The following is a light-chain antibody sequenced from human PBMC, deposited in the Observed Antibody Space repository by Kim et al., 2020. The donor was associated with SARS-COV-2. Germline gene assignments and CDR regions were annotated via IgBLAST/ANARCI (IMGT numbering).Light chain of an antibody. CDR3: LQHSTYPIT. V-gene: IGKV1-17*01. J-gene: IGKJ5*01. CDR2: GAS. CDR1: QDIRND. Sequence: LSASVGDRVTITCRESQDIRNDLGWYQQNPGRAPKRLIYGASSLQSGVPSRFSGSGSGTEFTLTISSVQPEDFATYFCLQHSTYPITFGQGTRLEIK.